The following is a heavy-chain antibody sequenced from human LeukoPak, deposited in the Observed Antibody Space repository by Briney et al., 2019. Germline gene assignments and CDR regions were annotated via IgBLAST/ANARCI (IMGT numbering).Heavy chain of an antibody. CDR2: INPNSGGT. D-gene: IGHD5-12*01. J-gene: IGHJ4*02. CDR1: GYTFTGYY. Sequence: ASVKVSCKASGYTFTGYYMHWVRRAPGQGLEWMGWINPNSGGTNYAQKFQGRVTMTRDTSISTAYMELSRLRSDDTAVYYCARHSGYDSNLGYWGQGTLVTVSS. V-gene: IGHV1-2*02. CDR3: ARHSGYDSNLGY.